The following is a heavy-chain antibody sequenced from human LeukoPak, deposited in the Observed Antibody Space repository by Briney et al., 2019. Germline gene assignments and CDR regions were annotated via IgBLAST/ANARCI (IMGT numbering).Heavy chain of an antibody. CDR3: ARTITMVRGVIIPYFDY. V-gene: IGHV4-30-2*01. CDR2: IYHSGST. J-gene: IGHJ4*02. Sequence: SETLSLTCAVSGGSISSGGYSWSWIRQPPGKGLEWIGYIYHSGSTYYNPSLKSRVTISVDRSKNQFSLKLSSVTAADTAVYYCARTITMVRGVIIPYFDYWGQGTLVTVSS. D-gene: IGHD3-10*01. CDR1: GGSISSGGYS.